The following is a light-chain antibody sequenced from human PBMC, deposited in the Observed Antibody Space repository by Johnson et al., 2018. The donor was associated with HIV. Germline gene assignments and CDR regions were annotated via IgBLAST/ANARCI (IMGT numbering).Light chain of an antibody. CDR3: GTWDSSLNSYV. J-gene: IGLJ1*01. V-gene: IGLV1-51*01. CDR1: SSNIGNNY. Sequence: QSVLTQPPSVSAAPGQKVTISCSGSSSNIGNNYVSWYQQLPGTAPKLLIYDNNKRPSGIPDRFSGSKSGTSATLGITGLQTGDEADYYCGTWDSSLNSYVHGTGTKVPVL. CDR2: DNN.